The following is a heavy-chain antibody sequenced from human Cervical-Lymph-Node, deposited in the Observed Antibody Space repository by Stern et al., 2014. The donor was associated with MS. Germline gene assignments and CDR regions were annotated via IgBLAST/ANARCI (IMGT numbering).Heavy chain of an antibody. Sequence: VQLVQSGAEVKKPGSSVKVSCQASGGTFNVYAINWLRQAPGQGLEWMGGIIPSFGTANYAKKFQGRVTITADESTRTSSMQLSSLRSNDTAVYYGARDGRHRGNYGLDVWGQGTTVIVSS. D-gene: IGHD2/OR15-2a*01. J-gene: IGHJ6*02. V-gene: IGHV1-69*01. CDR3: ARDGRHRGNYGLDV. CDR1: GGTFNVYA. CDR2: IIPSFGTA.